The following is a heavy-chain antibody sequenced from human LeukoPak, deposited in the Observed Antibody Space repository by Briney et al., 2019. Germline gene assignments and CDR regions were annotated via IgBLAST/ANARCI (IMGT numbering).Heavy chain of an antibody. CDR2: IYYSGST. CDR1: GGSISSYY. J-gene: IGHJ5*02. CDR3: ARDIHDYGDYVWFDP. Sequence: PSETLSLTCTVSGGSISSYYWGWIRQPPGKGLEWIGYIYYSGSTNYNPSLKSRATISVDTSKNQFSLKLSSVTAADTAVYYCARDIHDYGDYVWFDPWGQGTLVTVSS. V-gene: IGHV4-59*01. D-gene: IGHD4-17*01.